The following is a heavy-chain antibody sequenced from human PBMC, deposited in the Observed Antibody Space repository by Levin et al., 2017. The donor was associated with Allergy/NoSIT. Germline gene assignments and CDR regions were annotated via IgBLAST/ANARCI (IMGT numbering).Heavy chain of an antibody. J-gene: IGHJ1*01. CDR1: GGTFSSYA. V-gene: IGHV1-69*01. CDR3: ARGRPFEDIVVVVAAPGDFQH. CDR2: IIPIFGTA. D-gene: IGHD2-15*01. Sequence: GGSLRLSCKASGGTFSSYAISWVRQAPGQGLEWMGGIIPIFGTANYAQKFQGRVTITADESTSTAYMELSSLRSEDTAVYYCARGRPFEDIVVVVAAPGDFQHWGQGTLVTVSS.